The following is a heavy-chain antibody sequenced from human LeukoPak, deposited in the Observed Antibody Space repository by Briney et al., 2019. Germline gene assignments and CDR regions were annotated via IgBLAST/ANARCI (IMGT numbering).Heavy chain of an antibody. D-gene: IGHD3-3*01. CDR3: ARVQFSEWLSPGRHFDY. CDR2: TYYRSKWYN. CDR1: GDSVSSNSAA. V-gene: IGHV6-1*01. J-gene: IGHJ4*02. Sequence: SQTLSLTCAISGDSVSSNSAAWNWIRQSPSRGLEWLGRTYYRSKWYNDYAVSVKSRITINPDTSKNQFSLQLNSVTPEDTAVYYCARVQFSEWLSPGRHFDYWGQGTLVTVSS.